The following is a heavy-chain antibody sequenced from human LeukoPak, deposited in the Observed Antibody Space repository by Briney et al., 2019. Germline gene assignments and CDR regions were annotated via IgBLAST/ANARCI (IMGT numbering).Heavy chain of an antibody. CDR1: GFTFSNAW. CDR2: IKSKTDGGTT. Sequence: GGSLRLSCAASGFTFSNAWMSWVRQAPGKGLEWVGRIKSKTDGGTTDYTAPVKGRFTISRDDSKNTLYLQMNSLKTEDTAVYYCTTDGIQLWLEGNWFDPWGQGTLVTVSS. J-gene: IGHJ5*02. V-gene: IGHV3-15*01. CDR3: TTDGIQLWLEGNWFDP. D-gene: IGHD5-18*01.